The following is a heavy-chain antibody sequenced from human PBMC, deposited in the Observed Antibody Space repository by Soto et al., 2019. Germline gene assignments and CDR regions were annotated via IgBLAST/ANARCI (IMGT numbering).Heavy chain of an antibody. CDR3: AREGFGVSFDI. Sequence: QVQLVESGGGVVQPGRSLRLSCAASGFTFSSYAMHWVRQAPGKGLEWVAVISYDGRNKYYADSVKGRFTISRDNSKNTLYLQMNSLRAEDTAVYYCAREGFGVSFDISGQGTMVTVSS. V-gene: IGHV3-30*04. D-gene: IGHD3-10*01. CDR2: ISYDGRNK. J-gene: IGHJ3*02. CDR1: GFTFSSYA.